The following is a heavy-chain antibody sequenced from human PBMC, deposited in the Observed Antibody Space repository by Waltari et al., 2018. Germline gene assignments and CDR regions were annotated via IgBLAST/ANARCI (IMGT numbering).Heavy chain of an antibody. CDR1: GGSISSYY. J-gene: IGHJ6*03. CDR2: IYYSGST. Sequence: QVQLQESGPGLVKPSETLSLTCTVSGGSISSYYWSWIRQPPGKGLEWVGYIYYSGSTNYNPSLKSRVTISVDTSKNQFSLKLSSVTAADTAVYYCARGRGGIVVVPAASPNYYYYYMDVWGKGTTVTISS. D-gene: IGHD2-2*01. V-gene: IGHV4-59*01. CDR3: ARGRGGIVVVPAASPNYYYYYMDV.